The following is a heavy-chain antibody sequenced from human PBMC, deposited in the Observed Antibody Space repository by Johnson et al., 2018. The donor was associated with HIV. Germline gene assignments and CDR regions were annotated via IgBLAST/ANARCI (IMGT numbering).Heavy chain of an antibody. J-gene: IGHJ3*01. CDR1: GFIFSSYA. Sequence: MLLVESGGGVVQTERSLRLSCAASGFIFSSYAMHWVRQVPGKSPVWVARIYNDGSRTTYADSVRGRFTISRDNAKYTVDLQMNSLRVEDTAVYYCAKVDCGGDTCAGYDPFDLWGQGTLVTVSS. CDR3: AKVDCGGDTCAGYDPFDL. V-gene: IGHV3-74*03. CDR2: IYNDGSRT. D-gene: IGHD2-21*01.